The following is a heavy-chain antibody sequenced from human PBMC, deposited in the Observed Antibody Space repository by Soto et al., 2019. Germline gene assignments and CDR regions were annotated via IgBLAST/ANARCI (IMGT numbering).Heavy chain of an antibody. J-gene: IGHJ4*02. CDR3: ARDEPLRPGYCSGGSCYTFDY. V-gene: IGHV1-24*01. CDR2: FDPEDGET. Sequence: ASVKVSCKVSGYTLTELSMHWVRQAPGKGLEWMGGFDPEDGETIYAQKFQGRVTITADESTSTAYMELSSLRSEDTAGYYCARDEPLRPGYCSGGSCYTFDYWGQGTLVTVSS. CDR1: GYTLTELS. D-gene: IGHD2-15*01.